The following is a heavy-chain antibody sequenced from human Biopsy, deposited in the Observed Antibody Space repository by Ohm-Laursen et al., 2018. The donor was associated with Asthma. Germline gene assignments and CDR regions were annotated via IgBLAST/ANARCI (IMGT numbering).Heavy chain of an antibody. J-gene: IGHJ6*02. V-gene: IGHV3-30*18. CDR3: AKVYYGSGSRPSPHGMDV. D-gene: IGHD3-10*01. Sequence: SLRLSCTASGFVFSQCGMHWVRQGPGKGLEWVAVGGSYYDGGLKYYADSVKGRFTISRYNSKNTLYLQMNSLSGEDSAVYYCAKVYYGSGSRPSPHGMDVWGQGTTVTVSS. CDR2: GGSYYDGGLK. CDR1: GFVFSQCG.